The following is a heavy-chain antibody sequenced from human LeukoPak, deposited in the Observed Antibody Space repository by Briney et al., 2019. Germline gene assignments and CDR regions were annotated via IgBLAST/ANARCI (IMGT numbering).Heavy chain of an antibody. CDR2: INHSGST. V-gene: IGHV4-34*01. D-gene: IGHD3-10*01. CDR1: GGSFSGYY. Sequence: PSETLSLTCAVYGGSFSGYYWSWIRQPPGKGLEWIGEINHSGSTNYNPSLKSRVTISVDTSKNQFSLKLSSVTAADTAVYYCARDEVTPTSYGMDVWGQGTTVTVSS. CDR3: ARDEVTPTSYGMDV. J-gene: IGHJ6*02.